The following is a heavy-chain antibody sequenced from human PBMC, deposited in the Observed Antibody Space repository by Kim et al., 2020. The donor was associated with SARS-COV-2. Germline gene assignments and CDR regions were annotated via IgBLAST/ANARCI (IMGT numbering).Heavy chain of an antibody. D-gene: IGHD5-18*01. CDR3: ARRRGSYTYAPYYFDY. J-gene: IGHJ4*02. V-gene: IGHV4-34*01. Sequence: SLKSRVTISVDTSKNQFSLKLSSVTAADTAVYYCARRRGSYTYAPYYFDYWGQGTLVTVSS.